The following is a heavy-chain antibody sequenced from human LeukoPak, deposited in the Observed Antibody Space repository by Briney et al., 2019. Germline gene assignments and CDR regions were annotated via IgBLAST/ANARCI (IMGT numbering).Heavy chain of an antibody. V-gene: IGHV4-39*07. Sequence: SETLSLTCTVSGGSISSSYSYWGWIRQPPGKGLEWIGNIYYSGSTYYNPSLKSRVTISVDTSKNQFSLKLSSVTAADTAVYYCARGYCTNAVCSLGPTQAWGQGTLVTVSS. CDR1: GGSISSSYSY. CDR2: IYYSGST. J-gene: IGHJ4*02. D-gene: IGHD2-8*01. CDR3: ARGYCTNAVCSLGPTQA.